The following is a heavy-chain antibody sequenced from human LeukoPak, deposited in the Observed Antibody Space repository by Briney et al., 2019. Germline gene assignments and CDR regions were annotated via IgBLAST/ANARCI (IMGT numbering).Heavy chain of an antibody. CDR1: GFTFSSYA. Sequence: PGGSLRLSCAASGFTFSSYAMSWVRQAPGKGLEWVSAISGSGGSTYYADSVKGRFTISRDNSKNTLYLQMNSLRAEDTAVYYCAKDQDWNYEESYFDYWGQGTLVTVSS. CDR3: AKDQDWNYEESYFDY. V-gene: IGHV3-23*01. J-gene: IGHJ4*02. CDR2: ISGSGGST. D-gene: IGHD1-7*01.